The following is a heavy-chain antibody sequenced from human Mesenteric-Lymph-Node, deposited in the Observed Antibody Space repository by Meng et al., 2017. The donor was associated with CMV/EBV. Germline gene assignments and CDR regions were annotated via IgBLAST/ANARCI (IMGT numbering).Heavy chain of an antibody. CDR2: TNQSGTT. J-gene: IGHJ4*02. CDR1: GGSFGGWY. Sequence: QGQCPHWGEGLLNPSGTLSARCAVYGGSFGGWYGNWIRQSPEKGLEWIGETNQSGTTTFKPSFTIRIIISVDTSTNQISLNMSSVTAADTAVYYCARGSSYDILTGYFAYWGQGALVTVSS. D-gene: IGHD3-9*01. V-gene: IGHV4-34*01. CDR3: ARGSSYDILTGYFAY.